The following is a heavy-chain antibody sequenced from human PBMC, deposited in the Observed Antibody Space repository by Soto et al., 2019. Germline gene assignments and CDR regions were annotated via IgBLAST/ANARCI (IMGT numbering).Heavy chain of an antibody. D-gene: IGHD2-15*01. CDR3: ARMTPIYYFDY. V-gene: IGHV1-46*01. CDR2: INPSGGST. CDR1: GYTFTSYY. J-gene: IGHJ4*02. Sequence: QVQLVQSGAEVKKPGASVKVSCKASGYTFTSYYIHWVRQAPGQGLEWMGIINPSGGSTNYAQKVQGRVTMTRDTSTSTVYMELSSLRSEDTAVYYCARMTPIYYFDYWGQGTLVTVSS.